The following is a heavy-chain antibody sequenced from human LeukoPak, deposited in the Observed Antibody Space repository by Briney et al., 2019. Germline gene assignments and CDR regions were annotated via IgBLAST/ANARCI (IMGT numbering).Heavy chain of an antibody. CDR3: ARDGARYYMDV. V-gene: IGHV3-11*04. CDR2: ISSSSSTI. CDR1: GGSIYSSDYY. Sequence: PSETLSLTCTVSGGSIYSSDYYWGWIRQPPGKGLEWVSYISSSSSTIYYADSVKGRFTISRDNAKNSLYLQMNSLRAEDTAVYYCARDGARYYMDVWGKGTTVTVSS. J-gene: IGHJ6*03. D-gene: IGHD3-16*01.